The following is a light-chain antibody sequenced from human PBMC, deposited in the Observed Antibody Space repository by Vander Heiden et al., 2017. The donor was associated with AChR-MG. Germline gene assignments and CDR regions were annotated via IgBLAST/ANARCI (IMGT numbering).Light chain of an antibody. J-gene: IGKJ1*01. CDR1: QSINSW. V-gene: IGKV1-5*03. CDR3: QQYNSYSTWT. CDR2: KAS. Sequence: DIQMTQSPSTLSASVGDRVTITCRASQSINSWLAWYQQKPGKAPKLLIYKASSLESGVPSRFSGSGFGTEFTLTISSLQPDDFAIYFCQQYNSYSTWTFGQGTKVEIK.